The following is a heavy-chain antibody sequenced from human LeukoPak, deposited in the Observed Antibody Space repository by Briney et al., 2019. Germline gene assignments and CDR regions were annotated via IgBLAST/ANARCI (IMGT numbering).Heavy chain of an antibody. CDR2: ISSSSSTI. Sequence: PGGSLRLSCAASGFTFSSYSMNWVRQAPGKGLEWVSYISSSSSTIYYADSVKGRFTISRDNAKNSLYLQMNSLRAEDTAVYYCAREQGAGTRSYYYYGMDVWGQGTTVTVSS. CDR3: AREQGAGTRSYYYYGMDV. V-gene: IGHV3-48*04. CDR1: GFTFSSYS. D-gene: IGHD6-19*01. J-gene: IGHJ6*02.